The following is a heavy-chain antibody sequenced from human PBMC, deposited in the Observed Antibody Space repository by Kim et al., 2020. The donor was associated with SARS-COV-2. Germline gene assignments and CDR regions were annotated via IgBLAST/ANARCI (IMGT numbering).Heavy chain of an antibody. V-gene: IGHV3-21*01. CDR1: GFTFSSYS. Sequence: GGSLRLSCAASGFTFSSYSMNWVRQAPGKGLEWVSSISSSSSYIYYADSVKGRFTISRDNAKNSLYLQMNSLRAEDTAVYYCASSSHLYYYGMDVWGQGTTVTVSS. CDR2: ISSSSSYI. D-gene: IGHD6-6*01. CDR3: ASSSHLYYYGMDV. J-gene: IGHJ6*02.